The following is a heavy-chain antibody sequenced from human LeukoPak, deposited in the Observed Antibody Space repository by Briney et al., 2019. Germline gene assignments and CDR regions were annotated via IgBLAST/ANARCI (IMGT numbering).Heavy chain of an antibody. J-gene: IGHJ5*02. CDR3: ARLIVGATEDWFDP. Sequence: ETLSLTCTVSGGSISSYYWNWIRQPPGKGLEWIRYIYYSGSTNYNPSLKSRVTISVDTSKNQFSLNLTSVTGADTAVYYCARLIVGATEDWFDPWGQGTLVTVSS. D-gene: IGHD1-26*01. CDR1: GGSISSYY. V-gene: IGHV4-59*01. CDR2: IYYSGST.